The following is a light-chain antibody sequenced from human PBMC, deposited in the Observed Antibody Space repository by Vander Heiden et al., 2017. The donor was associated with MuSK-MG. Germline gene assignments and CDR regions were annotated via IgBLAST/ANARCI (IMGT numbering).Light chain of an antibody. V-gene: IGKV1-33*01. CDR1: QDISNY. J-gene: IGKJ4*01. CDR3: RQDANRLT. CDR2: DAS. Sequence: DIQMTQSPSSLSASVGDRVTITCQASQDISNYLNWYQQKPGKAPKLLIYDASKLETGVPSRFSGSGSGTDFTFTISSLQPEDIATYYWRQDANRLTFGGGTKVEIK.